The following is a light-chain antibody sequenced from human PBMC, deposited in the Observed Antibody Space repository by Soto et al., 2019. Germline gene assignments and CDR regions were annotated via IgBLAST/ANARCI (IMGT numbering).Light chain of an antibody. J-gene: IGKJ1*01. CDR2: GAS. V-gene: IGKV3-15*01. Sequence: EIVMTQSPATLSVSPGERATLSCRASQSVSSNLAGYQQKPGQAPRLHIYGASTRATGIPARFSGSGYGKEFTHTISSLQSADFAVYYCQQYNNWPPWTFGQGTKVEIK. CDR1: QSVSSN. CDR3: QQYNNWPPWT.